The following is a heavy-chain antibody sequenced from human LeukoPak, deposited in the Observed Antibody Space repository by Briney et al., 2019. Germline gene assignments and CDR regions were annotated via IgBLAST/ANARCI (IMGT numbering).Heavy chain of an antibody. V-gene: IGHV3-11*06. J-gene: IGHJ4*02. CDR2: ISGSSSNT. Sequence: PGGSLRLPCAASGFTFSNAWMSWVRQAPGKGLEWVSYISGSSSNTNYADSVKGRFTISRDNAKNSLYLQMNSLRAEDTAVYYCARVNPTSNGFYAYWGQGTLVTVSS. CDR1: GFTFSNAW. D-gene: IGHD3-22*01. CDR3: ARVNPTSNGFYAY.